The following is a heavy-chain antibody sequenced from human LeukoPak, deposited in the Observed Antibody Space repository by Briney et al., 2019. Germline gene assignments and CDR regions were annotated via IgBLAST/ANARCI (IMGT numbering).Heavy chain of an antibody. D-gene: IGHD5-18*01. V-gene: IGHV3-23*01. CDR1: GFTFSIYA. Sequence: GGSLRLSCAASGFTFSIYAMCWVRQAPGKGLEWVSAITASGDYTDYADSVKGRFTISRDNSKNTLYLQMNSLRAEDTAVYYCAKRVGHSYGEFDYWGQGTLVTVSS. CDR3: AKRVGHSYGEFDY. J-gene: IGHJ4*02. CDR2: ITASGDYT.